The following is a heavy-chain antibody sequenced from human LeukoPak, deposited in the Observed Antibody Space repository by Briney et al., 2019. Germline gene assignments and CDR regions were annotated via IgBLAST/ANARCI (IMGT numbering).Heavy chain of an antibody. V-gene: IGHV3-7*01. CDR3: ARVSIGWYSFDY. CDR1: GFTFSSYW. Sequence: GGSLRLSCAASGFTFSSYWMSWVRQAPGKGLEWVANIKQDGSEKYYVDSVKGRFTISRDNAKDTVYLQMNSLRAEDTAVYYCARVSIGWYSFDYWGQGTLVTVSS. D-gene: IGHD6-19*01. J-gene: IGHJ4*02. CDR2: IKQDGSEK.